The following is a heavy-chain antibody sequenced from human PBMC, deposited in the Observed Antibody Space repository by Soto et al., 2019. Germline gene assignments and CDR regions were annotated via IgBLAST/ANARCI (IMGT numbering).Heavy chain of an antibody. CDR1: GYTFTSYG. CDR2: ISAYNGNT. V-gene: IGHV1-18*01. Sequence: QVQLVQSGAEVKKPGASVKVSCKDSGYTFTSYGINWVRQAPGQGLEWMGWISAYNGNTHYAQKLQGRFTMTTDTSTRTAYMELRSLRSDDTAVYYCASVQSGYDFAYWGQGTLVTVSS. CDR3: ASVQSGYDFAY. D-gene: IGHD5-12*01. J-gene: IGHJ4*02.